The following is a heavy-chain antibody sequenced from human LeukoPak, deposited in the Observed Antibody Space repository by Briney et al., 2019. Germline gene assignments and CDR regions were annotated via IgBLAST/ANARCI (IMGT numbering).Heavy chain of an antibody. V-gene: IGHV4-39*01. CDR1: GDSISSSSYY. Sequence: SETLSLTCTVSGDSISSSSYYWGWIRQPPGKGLEWIGSVSYSGSTYYNPSLKSRVTISVDTSKNQFSLKLSSVAAADTAVYYCARQKRWDGYTLDSWGQGQWSPSLQ. J-gene: IGHJ3*01. CDR3: ARQKRWDGYTLDS. D-gene: IGHD5-24*01. CDR2: VSYSGST.